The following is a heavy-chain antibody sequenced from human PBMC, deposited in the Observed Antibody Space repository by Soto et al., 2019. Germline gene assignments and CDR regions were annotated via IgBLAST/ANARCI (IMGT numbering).Heavy chain of an antibody. D-gene: IGHD4-17*01. CDR1: GFTFSSYW. V-gene: IGHV3-7*04. Sequence: PGGSLRLSCAASGFTFSSYWMNWVRQAPGKGLEWVANIKRDGSEKYYVDSVKGRFTISRDNAKNSLFLQMNSLRAEDTAVYYCARGDYAFDYWGQGTLVTVSS. CDR3: ARGDYAFDY. J-gene: IGHJ4*02. CDR2: IKRDGSEK.